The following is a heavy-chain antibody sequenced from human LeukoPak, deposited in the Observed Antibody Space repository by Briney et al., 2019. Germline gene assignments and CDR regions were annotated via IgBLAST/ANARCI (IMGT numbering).Heavy chain of an antibody. J-gene: IGHJ4*02. CDR1: GYTFTGYY. Sequence: ASVKVSCKASGYTFTGYYMHWVRQAPGRGLEGMGWINPNSGDTNYAQRFQGRVTMTRETSISTAYMELSRLRSDYTVVYYCARGDFWSGYYEARDYWGQRTLFTHSS. CDR2: INPNSGDT. D-gene: IGHD3-3*01. V-gene: IGHV1-2*02. CDR3: ARGDFWSGYYEARDY.